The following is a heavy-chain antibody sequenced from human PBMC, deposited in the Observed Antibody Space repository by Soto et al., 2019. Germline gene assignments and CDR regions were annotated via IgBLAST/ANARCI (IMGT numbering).Heavy chain of an antibody. V-gene: IGHV3-7*03. J-gene: IGHJ4*02. D-gene: IGHD1-26*01. Sequence: PGGSLRLSCTGSGFTLSDHYIDWVRQAPGKGLEWVADIKQDESEKNYLDSVKGRFTISRDNAKNSLYLQMNSLRAEDTAVYYCASDRFRGTYYLRGVTYFFEEWGQGAPVTVSS. CDR2: IKQDESEK. CDR1: GFTLSDHY. CDR3: ASDRFRGTYYLRGVTYFFEE.